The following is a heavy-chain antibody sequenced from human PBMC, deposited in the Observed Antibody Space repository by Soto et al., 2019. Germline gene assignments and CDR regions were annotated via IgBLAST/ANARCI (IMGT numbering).Heavy chain of an antibody. V-gene: IGHV3-23*01. CDR2: ISGSGGST. CDR3: AKDRDDSSGYYYFSYFDY. Sequence: GSLRLSCAASGFTFSSYAMSWVRQAPGKGLEWVSAISGSGGSTYYADYVKGRFTISRDNSKNTLYLQMNSLRAEDTAVYYCAKDRDDSSGYYYFSYFDYWGQGTLVTVSS. D-gene: IGHD3-22*01. CDR1: GFTFSSYA. J-gene: IGHJ4*02.